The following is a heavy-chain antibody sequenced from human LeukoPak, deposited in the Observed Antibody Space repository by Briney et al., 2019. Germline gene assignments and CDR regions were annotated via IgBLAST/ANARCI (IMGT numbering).Heavy chain of an antibody. Sequence: GGSLRLSCAASGFTFDDYAMHWVRQAPGKGLEWVSGISWNSGSIGYADSVKGRFTISRDNAKNSLYLQMNSLRAEDTAVYYCARVGGIVVLPAAIPRMGLFNVWGKGTTVTISS. J-gene: IGHJ6*04. CDR2: ISWNSGSI. CDR3: ARVGGIVVLPAAIPRMGLFNV. D-gene: IGHD2-2*01. CDR1: GFTFDDYA. V-gene: IGHV3-9*01.